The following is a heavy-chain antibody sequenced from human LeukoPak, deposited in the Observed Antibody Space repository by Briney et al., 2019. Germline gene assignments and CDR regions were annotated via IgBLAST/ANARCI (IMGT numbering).Heavy chain of an antibody. J-gene: IGHJ4*02. CDR3: AKDLSVLLWFGELLFDY. Sequence: GGSLRLSCAASGFTFSTYAMTWVRQAPGKGLEWVSAISPSGDKTYYADSVKGRFTISRDNSKNTLYLQMNSLRAEDTAVYYCAKDLSVLLWFGELLFDYWGQGTLVTVSS. CDR1: GFTFSTYA. CDR2: ISPSGDKT. V-gene: IGHV3-23*01. D-gene: IGHD3-10*01.